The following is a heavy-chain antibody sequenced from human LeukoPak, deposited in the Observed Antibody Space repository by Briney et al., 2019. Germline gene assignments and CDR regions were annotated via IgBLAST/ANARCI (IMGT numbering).Heavy chain of an antibody. V-gene: IGHV3-33*01. Sequence: GGSLRLPWAASGFTFSSCGMHWVRQAPGKGLEWVAIIWYDGNNKYYADSVKGRFTISRDNSKNTVYLQMDSLRAEDTAVYYCARDNIRGAYYLDYWGRGTRVTVSS. J-gene: IGHJ4*02. CDR1: GFTFSSCG. CDR3: ARDNIRGAYYLDY. D-gene: IGHD2/OR15-2a*01. CDR2: IWYDGNNK.